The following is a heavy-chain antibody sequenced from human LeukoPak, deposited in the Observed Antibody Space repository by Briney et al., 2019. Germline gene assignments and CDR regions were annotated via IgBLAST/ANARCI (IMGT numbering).Heavy chain of an antibody. V-gene: IGHV3-11*04. CDR1: GFTFSDYY. CDR3: ARDLFSVVPSPYFDL. CDR2: ISSSGSTM. J-gene: IGHJ4*02. D-gene: IGHD2-15*01. Sequence: GGSLRLSCAASGFTFSDYYMSWIRQAPGKGLEWVSYISSSGSTMYYADSVKGRFTISRDNAKNLVYLHMNSLRAEDSALYYCARDLFSVVPSPYFDLWGQGTLVTVSS.